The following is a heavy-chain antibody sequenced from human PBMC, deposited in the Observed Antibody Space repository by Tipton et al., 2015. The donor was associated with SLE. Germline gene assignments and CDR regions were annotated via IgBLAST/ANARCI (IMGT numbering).Heavy chain of an antibody. CDR1: GYTFTSYD. V-gene: IGHV1-8*01. CDR2: MNPNSGNT. J-gene: IGHJ4*02. D-gene: IGHD3-3*01. Sequence: QSGAEVKKPGASVKVSCKASGYTFTSYDINWVRQATGQGLEWMGWMNPNSGNTGYAQKFQGRVTMTRNTSISTAYMELSSLRSEDTAVYSGSRFLEWSGFDYWGQGTLGTVSS. CDR3: SRFLEWSGFDY.